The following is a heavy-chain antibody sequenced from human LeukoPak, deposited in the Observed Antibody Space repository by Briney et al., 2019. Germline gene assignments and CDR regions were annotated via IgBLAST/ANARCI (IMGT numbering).Heavy chain of an antibody. CDR2: INPSGGST. D-gene: IGHD5-18*01. CDR3: AREDVDTAMVDY. Sequence: ASVKVSCEASGYTFTSYYMHWVRQAPGQGLEWMGIINPSGGSTSYAQKFQGRVTMTRDTSTSTVYMELSSLRSEDTAVYYCAREDVDTAMVDYWGQGTLVTVSS. V-gene: IGHV1-46*01. CDR1: GYTFTSYY. J-gene: IGHJ4*02.